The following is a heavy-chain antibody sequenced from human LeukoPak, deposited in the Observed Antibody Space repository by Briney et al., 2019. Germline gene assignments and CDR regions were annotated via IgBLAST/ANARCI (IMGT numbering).Heavy chain of an antibody. CDR1: GGSISSYY. J-gene: IGHJ4*02. Sequence: PSETLSLTCTVSGGSISSYYWSWIRQPPGKGLEWIGYIYYIGNTNYNPSLKSRVTISLDTSQNQSSLKLSSVTAADTAVFYLAGGEKGGAHYFDYWGQGTLVTVSS. D-gene: IGHD3-16*01. V-gene: IGHV4-59*01. CDR3: AGGEKGGAHYFDY. CDR2: IYYIGNT.